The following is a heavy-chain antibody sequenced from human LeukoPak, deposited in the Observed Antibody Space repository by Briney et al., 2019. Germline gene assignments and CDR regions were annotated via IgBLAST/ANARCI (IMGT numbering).Heavy chain of an antibody. CDR1: GCSFTSYW. CDR3: ARWIQLWSKSWYFDL. CDR2: IYPGDSDT. Sequence: PGESLKISCKGSGCSFTSYWIGWVRQMPGKGLEWMGIIYPGDSDTRYSPSFQGQVTISADKSISTAYLRWSSLKASDTAMYYCARWIQLWSKSWYFDLWGRGTLVTVSS. V-gene: IGHV5-51*01. J-gene: IGHJ2*01. D-gene: IGHD5-18*01.